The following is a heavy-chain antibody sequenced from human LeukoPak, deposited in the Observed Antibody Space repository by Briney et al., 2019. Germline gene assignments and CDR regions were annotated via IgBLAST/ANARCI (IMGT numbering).Heavy chain of an antibody. Sequence: SENLSLTCTVSGGSISSSSYYWGWIRQPPGKGLEWIGSIYYSGSTYYNPSLKSRVTISVDTSKNQFFLKLSSVTAADTAVYYCARLNIVVVRGFDYWGQGTLVTVSS. CDR2: IYYSGST. V-gene: IGHV4-39*01. CDR1: GGSISSSSYY. CDR3: ARLNIVVVRGFDY. D-gene: IGHD2-2*01. J-gene: IGHJ4*02.